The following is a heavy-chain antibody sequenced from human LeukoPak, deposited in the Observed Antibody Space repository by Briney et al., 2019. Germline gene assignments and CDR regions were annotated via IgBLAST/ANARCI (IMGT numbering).Heavy chain of an antibody. CDR1: GYTFTGYY. V-gene: IGHV1-2*02. CDR2: INPNSGGT. J-gene: IGHJ4*02. Sequence: ASVKVSCKASGYTFTGYYMHWVRQAPGQGLEWMGWINPNSGGTNYAQKFQGRVTMTRDTSISTAYMELSRLRSDDTAVYYCARVVGIAVAPAHYWGQGTLVTVSS. CDR3: ARVVGIAVAPAHY. D-gene: IGHD6-19*01.